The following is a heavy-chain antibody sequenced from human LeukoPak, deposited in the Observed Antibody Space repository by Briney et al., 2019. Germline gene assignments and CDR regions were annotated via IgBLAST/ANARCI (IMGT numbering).Heavy chain of an antibody. CDR3: ARVGGAAAGGGAFDI. J-gene: IGHJ3*02. V-gene: IGHV1-69*06. Sequence: GASVKVSCKASGGTFSSYAISWVRQAPGQGLEWTGGIIPIFGTANYAQKFQGRVTITADKSTSTAYMELSSLRSEDTAVYYCARVGGAAAGGGAFDIWGQGTMVTVSS. D-gene: IGHD6-13*01. CDR1: GGTFSSYA. CDR2: IIPIFGTA.